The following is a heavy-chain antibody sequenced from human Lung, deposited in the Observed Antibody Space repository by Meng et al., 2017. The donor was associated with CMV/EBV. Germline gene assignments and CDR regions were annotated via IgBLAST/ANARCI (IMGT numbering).Heavy chain of an antibody. Sequence: GGSLRLXCSGTDLPFLCYAMSWFRQAPGKGLEWVSSISGSVGNKYSADSVKGRFTIPRDNSGDTLYMQMSSLRAEDTAGYYWAREEAMVGYYTNWFDAWGQGXLVTVSS. J-gene: IGHJ5*02. D-gene: IGHD5-18*01. CDR3: AREEAMVGYYTNWFDA. V-gene: IGHV3-23*01. CDR2: ISGSVGNK. CDR1: DLPFLCYA.